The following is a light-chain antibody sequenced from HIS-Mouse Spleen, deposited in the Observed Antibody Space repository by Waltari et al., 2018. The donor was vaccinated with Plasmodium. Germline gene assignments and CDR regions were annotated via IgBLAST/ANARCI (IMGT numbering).Light chain of an antibody. CDR3: QSADSSGTYRV. Sequence: SYELTQPPSVSVSPGQTARITCSGDALPKQHAYWYQQKPGQAPALVIYKNSERPSGIPERFSGSSSGTTVTLTISGVQAEDEADYYCQSADSSGTYRVFGGGTKLTVL. CDR2: KNS. V-gene: IGLV3-25*03. CDR1: ALPKQH. J-gene: IGLJ2*01.